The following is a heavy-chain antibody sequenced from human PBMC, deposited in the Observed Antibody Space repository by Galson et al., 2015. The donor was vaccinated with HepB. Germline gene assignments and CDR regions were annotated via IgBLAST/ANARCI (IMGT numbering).Heavy chain of an antibody. Sequence: SVKVSCKASGYTFTSYYMHWVRQAPGQGLEWMEIINPSGGSTSYAQKFQGRVTMTRDTSTSTVYMELSSLRSEDTAVYYCARDRAMVVAPTAQGAFDIWGQGTMVTVSS. CDR2: INPSGGST. D-gene: IGHD2-15*01. CDR3: ARDRAMVVAPTAQGAFDI. V-gene: IGHV1-46*01. CDR1: GYTFTSYY. J-gene: IGHJ3*02.